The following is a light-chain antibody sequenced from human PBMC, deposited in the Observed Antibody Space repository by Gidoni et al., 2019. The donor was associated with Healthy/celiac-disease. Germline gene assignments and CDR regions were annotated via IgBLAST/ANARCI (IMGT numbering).Light chain of an antibody. CDR3: AAWDDSLNGYV. Sequence: SVLTQPPSASGTPGQRVTHSCSGRSSNIGSNTVNLYQPLPGTAPKLLIYSNNKRPSGVPDRFHGSKSGTSASLAISALQSEDEADYYCAAWDDSLNGYVFGTGTKVTVL. CDR1: SSNIGSNT. CDR2: SNN. J-gene: IGLJ1*01. V-gene: IGLV1-44*01.